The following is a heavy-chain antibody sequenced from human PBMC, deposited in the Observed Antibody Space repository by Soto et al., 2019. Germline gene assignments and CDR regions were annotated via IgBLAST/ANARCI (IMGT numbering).Heavy chain of an antibody. CDR3: AREGGPRDGYNYYFDY. J-gene: IGHJ4*02. D-gene: IGHD5-12*01. CDR1: VFTFNDYY. CDR2: ISSSSRYT. Sequence: PGWSLRLSCASSVFTFNDYYMSWIRQAPGKGLEWVSYISSSSRYTNYADSVKGRFTISRDNAKNSLYLQMNSLRAEDTAVYYCAREGGPRDGYNYYFDYWGQGTLVTVSS. V-gene: IGHV3-11*06.